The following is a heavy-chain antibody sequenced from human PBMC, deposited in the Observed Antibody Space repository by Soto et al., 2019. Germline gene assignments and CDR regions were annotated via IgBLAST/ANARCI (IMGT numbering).Heavy chain of an antibody. Sequence: PGGSLRLSCAASGFIFSSYGMHWVRQAPGKGLEWVAVIWYDGSNTYHADPVKGRFTISRDNSKNTLFLQMNSLRDEDTAVYYCASSAAWGRGTLVTVSS. CDR2: IWYDGSNT. CDR3: ASSAA. D-gene: IGHD6-19*01. CDR1: GFIFSSYG. J-gene: IGHJ5*02. V-gene: IGHV3-33*01.